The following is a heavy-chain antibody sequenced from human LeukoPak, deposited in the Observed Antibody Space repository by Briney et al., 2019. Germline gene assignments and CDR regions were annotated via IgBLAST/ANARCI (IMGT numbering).Heavy chain of an antibody. CDR1: GGSISGYY. D-gene: IGHD5-12*01. CDR3: ARSRSRGYSGDFDY. J-gene: IGHJ4*02. Sequence: PSETLSLTCIVSGGSISGYYWSWIRQPPGKGLEWIGYIYYTGTTNYNPSLKSRITISADTSKNQFSLKLSSVTAADTAVYYCARSRSRGYSGDFDYWSQGTLVTVSS. CDR2: IYYTGTT. V-gene: IGHV4-59*01.